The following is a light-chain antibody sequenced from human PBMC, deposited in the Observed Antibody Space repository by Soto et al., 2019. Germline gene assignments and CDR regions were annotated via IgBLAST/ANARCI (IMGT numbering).Light chain of an antibody. CDR3: AAWYDSLNGFYV. J-gene: IGLJ1*01. CDR2: SNS. Sequence: QSVLTQPPSASGTPGQRVTISCSGSSSNIGSNTVNWYQQVPGTAPKLLIYSNSQRPAGVPDRFSGSKSGTSASLAISGLQSGDEGDYYCAAWYDSLNGFYVFGTGTKLTVL. CDR1: SSNIGSNT. V-gene: IGLV1-44*01.